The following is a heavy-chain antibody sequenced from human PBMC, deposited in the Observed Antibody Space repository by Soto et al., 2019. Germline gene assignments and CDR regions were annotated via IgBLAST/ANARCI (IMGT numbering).Heavy chain of an antibody. CDR2: ISYDGSNK. J-gene: IGHJ6*02. CDR3: ARVGDSSSWYYYGMDV. CDR1: GFTFSSYA. V-gene: IGHV3-30-3*01. D-gene: IGHD6-13*01. Sequence: QVQLVESGGGVVQPGRSLRLSCAASGFTFSSYAMHWVRQAPGKGLEWVAVISYDGSNKYYADSVKGRFTISRDNSKNKLYLQMNSLRAEDTAVYYCARVGDSSSWYYYGMDVWGQGTTVTVSS.